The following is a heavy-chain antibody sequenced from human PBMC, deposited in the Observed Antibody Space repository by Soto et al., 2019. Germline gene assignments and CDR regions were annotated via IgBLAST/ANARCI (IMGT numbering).Heavy chain of an antibody. CDR3: ARDGGPHRTNGV. J-gene: IGHJ3*01. V-gene: IGHV3-66*01. Sequence: EVQLVESGGGLVQPGGSLTLSCTASGFSVSNNFMNWVRQAPGKGLEWVSLIFSGGDTRYADFVRGRFTISRDNSKNTVYLQMNSLRVEDAAVYYCARDGGPHRTNGVWGQGTMVTVSS. CDR2: IFSGGDT. D-gene: IGHD2-8*01. CDR1: GFSVSNNF.